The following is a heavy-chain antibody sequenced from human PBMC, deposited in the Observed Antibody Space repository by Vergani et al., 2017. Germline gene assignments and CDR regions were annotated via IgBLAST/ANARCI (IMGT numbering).Heavy chain of an antibody. D-gene: IGHD6-19*01. J-gene: IGHJ4*02. CDR1: GYTFNTYA. CDR2: INTNNGDP. Sequence: QVLVVQSGSEFKKPGASVKVSCKTSGYTFNTYAICWVRQAPGQGLEWMGWINTNNGDPTYDRAFTGRFVFSLDTSISTAYLQIGSLKAEDTAVYFCARAKRGRLAVGATDSWGQGTLLTVSS. CDR3: ARAKRGRLAVGATDS. V-gene: IGHV7-4-1*01.